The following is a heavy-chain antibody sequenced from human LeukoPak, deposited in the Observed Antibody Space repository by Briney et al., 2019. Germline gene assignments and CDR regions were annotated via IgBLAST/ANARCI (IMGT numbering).Heavy chain of an antibody. J-gene: IGHJ6*02. CDR2: INHSGST. CDR3: ARGYGSGSYYKYYYYGMDV. CDR1: VGSFSGYY. V-gene: IGHV4-34*01. D-gene: IGHD3-10*01. Sequence: PSETLSLTCAVYVGSFSGYYWSWIRQPPGKGPEWIGEINHSGSTNYNPSLKSRVTISVDTSKNQFSLKLSSVTAADTAVYYCARGYGSGSYYKYYYYGMDVWGQGTTVTVSS.